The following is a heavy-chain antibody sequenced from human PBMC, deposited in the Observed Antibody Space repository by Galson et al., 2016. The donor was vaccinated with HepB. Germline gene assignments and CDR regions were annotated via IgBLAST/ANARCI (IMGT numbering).Heavy chain of an antibody. J-gene: IGHJ4*02. CDR2: IGGGGGNN. Sequence: SLRLSCAASGFTFSHYAMAWVRQAPGKGLEWVSTIGGGGGNNHYADSVKGRFTISRDNSKNTLYLQMNSLRAEDTAVYLCTKDVGPIFFDFWGQGTLVTVSS. CDR3: TKDVGPIFFDF. V-gene: IGHV3-23*01. D-gene: IGHD1-26*01. CDR1: GFTFSHYA.